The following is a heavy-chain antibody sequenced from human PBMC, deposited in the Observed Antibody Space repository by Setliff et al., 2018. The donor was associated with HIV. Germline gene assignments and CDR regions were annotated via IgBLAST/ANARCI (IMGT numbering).Heavy chain of an antibody. D-gene: IGHD2-2*01. CDR1: GGSLSSGSHY. Sequence: PSETLSLTCSVSGGSLSSGSHYCTWLRQAAGKGLEWIGHFYTSGTTNYNPSLESRVTISVDTSKNQFSLKLSSVTAADAAVYYCGTAMYYYYGLDVWGQGTLVTVSS. CDR2: FYTSGTT. J-gene: IGHJ6*02. CDR3: GTAMYYYYGLDV. V-gene: IGHV4-61*09.